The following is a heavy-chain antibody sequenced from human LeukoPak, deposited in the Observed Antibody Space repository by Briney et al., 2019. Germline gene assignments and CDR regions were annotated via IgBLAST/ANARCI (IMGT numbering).Heavy chain of an antibody. CDR3: AGGSSVVCSRTSCPPTDY. J-gene: IGHJ4*02. CDR1: GYTFSNST. Sequence: ALRDSSAAPGYTFSNSTMHWVRQALRKGLERGAVISFDGTNKYYAGSVKGRFTISRDNSKNTVYVQMSSLRGDGTGVYYCAGGSSVVCSRTSCPPTDYWGQGTLVTVSS. D-gene: IGHD2-2*01. V-gene: IGHV3-30-3*02. CDR2: ISFDGTNK.